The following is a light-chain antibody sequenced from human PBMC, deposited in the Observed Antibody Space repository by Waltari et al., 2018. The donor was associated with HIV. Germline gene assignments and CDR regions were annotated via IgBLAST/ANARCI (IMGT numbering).Light chain of an antibody. CDR3: QSSDISRV. Sequence: SYELTQPPSVSVSPGQTARITCSGAALPTQSGFWYQQKAGQAPVVVIYKDSERPPGIPERFSGSSSGTTVTLTISGVQAEDEADYYCQSSDISRVFGGGTKLTVL. CDR2: KDS. J-gene: IGLJ3*02. V-gene: IGLV3-25*03. CDR1: ALPTQS.